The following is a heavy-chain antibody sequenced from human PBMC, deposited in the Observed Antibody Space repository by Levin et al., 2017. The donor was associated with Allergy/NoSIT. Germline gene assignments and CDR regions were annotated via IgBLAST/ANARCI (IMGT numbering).Heavy chain of an antibody. J-gene: IGHJ6*02. V-gene: IGHV3-33*01. CDR3: ARDLYCSSTSCYSYYGMDV. D-gene: IGHD2-2*02. CDR1: GFTFSSYG. Sequence: PGGSLRLSCAASGFTFSSYGMHWVRQAPGKGLEWVAVIWYDGSNKYYADSVKGRFTISRDNSKNTLYLQMNSLRAEDTAVYYCARDLYCSSTSCYSYYGMDVWGQGTTVTVSS. CDR2: IWYDGSNK.